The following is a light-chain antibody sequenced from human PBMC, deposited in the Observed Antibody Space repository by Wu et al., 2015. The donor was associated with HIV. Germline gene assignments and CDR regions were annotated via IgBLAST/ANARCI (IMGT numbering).Light chain of an antibody. CDR1: QXVSSSY. Sequence: GERAPSSCRASQXVSSSYLALVPPRHLAQPPRLLIYGASSRATAIPDRFSGSGSGTDFTLTITRLEPEDFAVYYCQHYSSSQWTFGQGTKVEIK. J-gene: IGKJ1*01. CDR2: GAS. CDR3: QHYSSSQWT. V-gene: IGKV3-20*01.